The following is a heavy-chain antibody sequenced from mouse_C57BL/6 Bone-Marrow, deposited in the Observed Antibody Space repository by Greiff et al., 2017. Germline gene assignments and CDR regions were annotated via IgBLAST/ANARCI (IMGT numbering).Heavy chain of an antibody. CDR1: GFTFSSYA. D-gene: IGHD2-5*01. CDR2: ISDGGSYT. J-gene: IGHJ3*01. Sequence: EVKVVESGGGLVKPGGSLKLSCAASGFTFSSYAMSWVRQTPEKRLEWVATISDGGSYTYYPDNVKGRFTISRDNAKNNLYLQMSHLKSEDTAMYDCARGYSNYAWFAYWGQGTLVTVSA. CDR3: ARGYSNYAWFAY. V-gene: IGHV5-4*03.